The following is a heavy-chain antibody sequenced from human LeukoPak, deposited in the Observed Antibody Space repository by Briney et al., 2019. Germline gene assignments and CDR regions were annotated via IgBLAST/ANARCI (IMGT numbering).Heavy chain of an antibody. CDR3: ARGIGSSCYFYFDY. J-gene: IGHJ4*02. D-gene: IGHD2-2*01. CDR2: IKWDGGRT. V-gene: IGHV3-20*03. CDR1: GFTFDDHG. Sequence: PGGSLRLSFAASGFTFDDHGMSWVRHAPGKGLEWVSGIKWDGGRTGYADSVKGRFTISRDNAKNSVYLQMNSLRAEDTALYYCARGIGSSCYFYFDYWGQGTLVTVSS.